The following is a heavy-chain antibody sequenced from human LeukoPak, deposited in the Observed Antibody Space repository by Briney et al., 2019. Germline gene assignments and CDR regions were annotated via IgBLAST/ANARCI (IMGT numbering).Heavy chain of an antibody. J-gene: IGHJ4*02. CDR2: ISGSGGST. CDR1: GFTFSNYD. V-gene: IGHV3-23*01. Sequence: GGSLRLSCAASGFTFSNYDMSWVRQAPGKGLEWVSAISGSGGSTYYADSVKGRFTISRDNSKSTLYLQMNSLRAEDTAVYYCAKDRTKPEYWGQGTLVTVSS. CDR3: AKDRTKPEY. D-gene: IGHD1-1*01.